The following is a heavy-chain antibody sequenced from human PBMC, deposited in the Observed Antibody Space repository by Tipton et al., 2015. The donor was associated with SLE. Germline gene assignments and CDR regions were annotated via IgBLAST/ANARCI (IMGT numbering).Heavy chain of an antibody. D-gene: IGHD1-1*01. V-gene: IGHV4-31*03. Sequence: TLSLTCTVSGDSIIIGGYYWTWIRQHPVKGLEWIGYVYHTGVTYYNPSLKSRVTISVDRSKNQFSLKLSSVTAADTAVYYCASDGVWNPIWGQGTMVTVSS. CDR1: GDSIIIGGYY. CDR3: ASDGVWNPI. CDR2: VYHTGVT. J-gene: IGHJ3*02.